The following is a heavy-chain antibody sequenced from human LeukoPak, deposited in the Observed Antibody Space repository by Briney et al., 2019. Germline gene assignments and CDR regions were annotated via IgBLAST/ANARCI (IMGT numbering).Heavy chain of an antibody. CDR1: GGSISSSSYY. D-gene: IGHD3-3*01. CDR2: IYYSGST. V-gene: IGHV4-39*02. Sequence: SETLSLTCTVSGGSISSSSYYWGWIRQPPGKGLEWIGSIYYSGSTYYNPSLKSRVTISVDTSKNQFSLKLSSVTAADTAVYYCARDDRPYYDFWSGYSRDYYMDVWGKGTTVTVSS. J-gene: IGHJ6*03. CDR3: ARDDRPYYDFWSGYSRDYYMDV.